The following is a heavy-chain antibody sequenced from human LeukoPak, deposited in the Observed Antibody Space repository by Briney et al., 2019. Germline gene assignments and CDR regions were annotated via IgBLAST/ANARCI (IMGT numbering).Heavy chain of an antibody. CDR3: ARVQQPSGIQGYYYGMDV. CDR1: GFTFSSYE. V-gene: IGHV3-48*03. CDR2: ISSGGSTT. J-gene: IGHJ6*02. D-gene: IGHD6-13*01. Sequence: GGSLRLSCAASGFTFSSYEMKWVRQAPGKGLEWVSYISSGGSTTYSADSVKGRFTISRDNAKNSLYLQMSSLRAEDTAVYYCARVQQPSGIQGYYYGMDVWGQGTTVTVSS.